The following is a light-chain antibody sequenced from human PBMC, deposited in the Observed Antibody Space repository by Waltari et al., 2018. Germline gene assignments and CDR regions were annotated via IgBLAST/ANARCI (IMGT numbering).Light chain of an antibody. CDR2: GAS. V-gene: IGKV3-20*01. Sequence: EIVLTQSPGTLSLSPGARATLSCRASQSVSSTYLAWYQQKPGQAPGLLIYGASSRATGIPDRFSGSGSGTDFTLTSSRLETEDFAVYYCQHYSSSSWTFGQGTKVEIK. CDR3: QHYSSSSWT. CDR1: QSVSSTY. J-gene: IGKJ1*01.